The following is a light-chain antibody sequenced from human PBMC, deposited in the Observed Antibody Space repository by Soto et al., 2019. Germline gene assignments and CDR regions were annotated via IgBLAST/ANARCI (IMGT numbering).Light chain of an antibody. Sequence: EIVLTQSPGTLSLSPGERATLSCTASQRVSNNYVAWSQQIPGQAPRLLIKGASTRFMGIPDRLSGSGSVTALTLTTTMLEPDYLALYYCQQYGASPWTFVQGTKVELK. J-gene: IGKJ1*01. V-gene: IGKV3-20*01. CDR3: QQYGASPWT. CDR2: GAS. CDR1: QRVSNNY.